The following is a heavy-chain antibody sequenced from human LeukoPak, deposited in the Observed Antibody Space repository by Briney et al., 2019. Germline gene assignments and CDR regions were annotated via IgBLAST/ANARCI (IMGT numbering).Heavy chain of an antibody. Sequence: SETLSLTCTVSGGSISSYYWSWIRQPPGKGLEWIGYIYYSGSTNYNPSLKSRVTISVDTSKNQFPLKLSSVTAADTAVYYCARSIPDYYDSSGYYSASFDYWGQGTLVTVSS. CDR3: ARSIPDYYDSSGYYSASFDY. D-gene: IGHD3-22*01. V-gene: IGHV4-59*08. CDR2: IYYSGST. J-gene: IGHJ4*02. CDR1: GGSISSYY.